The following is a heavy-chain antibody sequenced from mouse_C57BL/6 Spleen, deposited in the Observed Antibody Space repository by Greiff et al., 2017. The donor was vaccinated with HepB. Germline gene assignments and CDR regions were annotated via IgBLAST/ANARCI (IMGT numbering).Heavy chain of an antibody. CDR1: GYTFTSYG. V-gene: IGHV1-81*01. J-gene: IGHJ1*03. CDR2: IYPRSGNT. Sequence: VQRVESGAELARPGASVKLSCKASGYTFTSYGISWVKQRTGQGLEWIGEIYPRSGNTYYNEKFKGKATLTADKSSSTAYMELRSLTSEDSAVYFCARDTTVVATRYFDVWGTGTTVTVSS. CDR3: ARDTTVVATRYFDV. D-gene: IGHD1-1*01.